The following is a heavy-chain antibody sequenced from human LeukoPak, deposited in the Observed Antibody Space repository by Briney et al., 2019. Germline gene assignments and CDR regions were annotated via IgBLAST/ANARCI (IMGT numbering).Heavy chain of an antibody. CDR1: GYTFTGYY. J-gene: IGHJ4*02. V-gene: IGHV1-2*02. CDR2: INPNSGGT. CDR3: ARDRGIVATSLLSF. D-gene: IGHD5-12*01. Sequence: ASVKVSCKASGYTFTGYYMHWVRQAPGQGLEWMGWINPNSGGTNYAQKFQGRVTMTRDTSISTAYMELSRLRSDDTAVYYCARDRGIVATSLLSFWGQGTLVTVSS.